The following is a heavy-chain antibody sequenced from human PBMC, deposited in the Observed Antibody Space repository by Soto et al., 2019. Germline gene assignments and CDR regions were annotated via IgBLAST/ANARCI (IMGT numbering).Heavy chain of an antibody. CDR3: ARGDLVVPAAMPDYFDY. D-gene: IGHD2-2*01. J-gene: IGHJ4*02. Sequence: ASVKVSCKASGYTFTSYYMHWVRQAPGQGLEWMGIINPSGGSTSYAQKFQGRVIMTRDTSTSTVYMELSSLRSEDTAVYYCARGDLVVPAAMPDYFDYWGQGTLVTVSS. CDR2: INPSGGST. V-gene: IGHV1-46*03. CDR1: GYTFTSYY.